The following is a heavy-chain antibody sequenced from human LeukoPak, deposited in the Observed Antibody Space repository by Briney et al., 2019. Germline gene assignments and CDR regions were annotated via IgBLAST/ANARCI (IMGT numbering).Heavy chain of an antibody. CDR2: IRSKAYGGTT. Sequence: GGSLRLSCTASGFTFGDYAMSWVRQAPGKGLEWVGFIRSKAYGGTTEYAASVKGRFTISRDDSKSIAYLQMNSLKTEDTAVYYCTRDTSSTSWYRVPDAFDIWGQGTMVTVSS. J-gene: IGHJ3*02. D-gene: IGHD2-2*02. V-gene: IGHV3-49*04. CDR1: GFTFGDYA. CDR3: TRDTSSTSWYRVPDAFDI.